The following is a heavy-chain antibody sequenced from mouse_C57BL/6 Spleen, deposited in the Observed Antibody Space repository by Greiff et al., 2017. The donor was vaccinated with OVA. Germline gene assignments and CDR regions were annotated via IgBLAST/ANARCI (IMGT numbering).Heavy chain of an antibody. Sequence: EVQLVESGGGLVQPGGSLSLSCAASGFTFTDYYMSWVRQPPGKALEWLGFIRNKANGYTTEYSASVKGRFTISRDNSQSILYLQMNALRAEDSATYYCARVEVYYDYDGAMDYWGQGTSVTVSS. D-gene: IGHD2-4*01. J-gene: IGHJ4*01. V-gene: IGHV7-3*01. CDR1: GFTFTDYY. CDR2: IRNKANGYTT. CDR3: ARVEVYYDYDGAMDY.